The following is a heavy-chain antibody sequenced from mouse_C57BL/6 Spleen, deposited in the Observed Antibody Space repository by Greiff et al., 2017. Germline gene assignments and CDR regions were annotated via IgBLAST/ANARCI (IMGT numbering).Heavy chain of an antibody. Sequence: QVQLQQPGAELVKPGASVKLSCKASGYTFTSYWMHWVKQRPGQGLEWIGMIHPNSGSTNYTEKFKSKATLTVDKSSSTAYMQLSSLTSEDSAVYYCAREDYRKYVADWGQGTLVTVSA. CDR3: AREDYRKYVAD. V-gene: IGHV1-64*01. D-gene: IGHD2-5*01. J-gene: IGHJ3*01. CDR1: GYTFTSYW. CDR2: IHPNSGST.